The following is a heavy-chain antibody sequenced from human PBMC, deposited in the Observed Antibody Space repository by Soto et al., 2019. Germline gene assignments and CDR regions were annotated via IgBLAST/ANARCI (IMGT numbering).Heavy chain of an antibody. CDR3: ARDRVTMVRGVIITRKGFDY. V-gene: IGHV3-30-3*01. CDR1: GFTFSSYA. D-gene: IGHD3-10*01. J-gene: IGHJ4*02. Sequence: QVQLVESGGGAVQPGRSLRLSCAASGFTFSSYAMHWVRQAPGKGLEWVAVISYDGSNKYYADSVKGRFTISRDNSKNTLYLQMNSLRAEDTAVYYCARDRVTMVRGVIITRKGFDYWGQGTLVTVSS. CDR2: ISYDGSNK.